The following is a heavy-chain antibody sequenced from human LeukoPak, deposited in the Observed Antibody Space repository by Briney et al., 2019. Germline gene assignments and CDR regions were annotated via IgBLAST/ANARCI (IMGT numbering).Heavy chain of an antibody. CDR2: INEDGRGK. V-gene: IGHV3-7*04. CDR3: ARSWNSLDN. J-gene: IGHJ4*02. D-gene: IGHD1/OR15-1a*01. CDR1: GFTFMSYW. Sequence: GGSLRLSCAASGFTFMSYWMSWVRQAPGKGLEWVAHINEDGRGKYYVDSMKGRFSISRDNAENSLYLQTNSLSAEDTAVYYCARSWNSLDNWGQGTLVIVSS.